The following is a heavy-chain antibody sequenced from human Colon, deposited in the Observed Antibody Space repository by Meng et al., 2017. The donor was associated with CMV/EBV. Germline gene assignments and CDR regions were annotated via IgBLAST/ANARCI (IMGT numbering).Heavy chain of an antibody. J-gene: IGHJ5*02. Sequence: SETLSLTCTVSGASISTSSYFWGWVRQPPGKGLEWIATIYYSGSTDYNPSLQRRVTMSVDTSKNHFSLNVESVTAADTAVYYCAQLRGITGWFDPWGQGTLVTVSS. CDR3: AQLRGITGWFDP. D-gene: IGHD1-14*01. CDR1: GASISTSSYF. V-gene: IGHV4-39*02. CDR2: IYYSGST.